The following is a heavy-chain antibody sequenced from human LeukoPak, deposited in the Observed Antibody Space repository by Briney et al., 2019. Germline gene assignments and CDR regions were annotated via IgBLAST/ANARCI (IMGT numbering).Heavy chain of an antibody. V-gene: IGHV4-39*01. CDR1: GGSISSSSYY. CDR3: ARVAGGSGSYFSYYYMDV. CDR2: IYYSGST. J-gene: IGHJ6*03. Sequence: SETLSLTCTVSGGSISSSSYYWGWIRQPPGKGLEWIGSIYYSGSTYYNPSLKSRVTISVDTSKNQFSLKLSSVTAADTAVYYCARVAGGSGSYFSYYYMDVWGKGTTVTISS. D-gene: IGHD3-10*01.